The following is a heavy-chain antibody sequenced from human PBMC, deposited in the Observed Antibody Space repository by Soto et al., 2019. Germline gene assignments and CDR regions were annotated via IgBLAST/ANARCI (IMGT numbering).Heavy chain of an antibody. D-gene: IGHD3-16*01. CDR1: GYTFTSYA. Sequence: ASVKVSCKASGYTFTSYAMHWVRQAPGQRLEWMGWINAGNGNTKYSQKFQGRVTITRDTSASTAYMELSSLRSEDTAVYHCARATVLVFYVGWFDPWGQGTLVTVSS. CDR3: ARATVLVFYVGWFDP. J-gene: IGHJ5*02. CDR2: INAGNGNT. V-gene: IGHV1-3*01.